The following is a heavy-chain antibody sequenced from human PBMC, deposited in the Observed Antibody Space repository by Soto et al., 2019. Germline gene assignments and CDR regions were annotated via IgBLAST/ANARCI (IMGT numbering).Heavy chain of an antibody. J-gene: IGHJ5*01. V-gene: IGHV4-30-4*01. D-gene: IGHD4-17*01. CDR1: GDSFNSDDYY. CDR2: IFNSGNT. CDR3: ARGYGDYGSRNGNWFDT. Sequence: SETLSLTCTVSGDSFNSDDYYWTWVRQPPGKGLEWMGYIFNSGNTYYDPSPKSRVSISIDTSKDQISLKLKSVTAANTAVYYCARGYGDYGSRNGNWFDTWGQGTLVTVSS.